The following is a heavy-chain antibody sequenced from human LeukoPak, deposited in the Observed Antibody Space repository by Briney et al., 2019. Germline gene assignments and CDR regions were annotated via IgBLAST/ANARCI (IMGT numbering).Heavy chain of an antibody. CDR1: GFTFSSYS. J-gene: IGHJ4*02. V-gene: IGHV3-21*01. CDR2: ISSSSSYV. Sequence: GGSLRLSCAASGFTFSSYSMNWVRQAPGKGLEWVSSISSSSSYVYYADSVKGRFTISRDNAKNSLYLQMNSLRAEDTAVYYCATDRGSSGYFDYWGQGTLVTVSS. D-gene: IGHD6-25*01. CDR3: ATDRGSSGYFDY.